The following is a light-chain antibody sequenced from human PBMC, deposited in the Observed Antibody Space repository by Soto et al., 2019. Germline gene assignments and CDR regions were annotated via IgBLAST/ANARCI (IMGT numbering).Light chain of an antibody. J-gene: IGKJ5*01. V-gene: IGKV3-11*01. CDR2: DAS. CDR3: QQRSNWPPIT. CDR1: QSVSSY. Sequence: EIVLTQSPDTLSLSRGERATLSCRASQSVSSYLAWYQQKPGQAPRLLIYDASNRATGIPARFSGSGSGTDFTLTISSLEPEDFAVYYCQQRSNWPPITFGQGTRLE.